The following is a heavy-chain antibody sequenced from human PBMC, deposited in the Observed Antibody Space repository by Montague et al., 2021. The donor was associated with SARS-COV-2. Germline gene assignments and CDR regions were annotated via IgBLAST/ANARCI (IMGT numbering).Heavy chain of an antibody. V-gene: IGHV5-51*01. CDR1: GYSFSSYW. D-gene: IGHD3-10*01. Sequence: QSVAEVKTPGESLKISCKGYGYSFSSYWIAWVRQMPGKGLEYMGIIYPRDLDTKYSPAFQGQVSISADKSISTACLQWSSLKASDTAMYYCARHEFYYDGPVAVPFDLWGQGTLVTVPS. CDR3: ARHEFYYDGPVAVPFDL. CDR2: IYPRDLDT. J-gene: IGHJ4*02.